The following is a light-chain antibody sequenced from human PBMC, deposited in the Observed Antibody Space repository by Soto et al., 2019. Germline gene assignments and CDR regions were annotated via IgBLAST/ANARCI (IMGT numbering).Light chain of an antibody. Sequence: EIVLTQSPGTLSLSPRERATLSCRASQSVSNNYLAWYQHRPGQAPRLLIYVASTRDPGIPDRFSGSGSGTDFTLTISRLEPEDFAVYYCQQYTATPRTFGQGTQVEV. J-gene: IGKJ1*01. CDR2: VAS. CDR3: QQYTATPRT. CDR1: QSVSNNY. V-gene: IGKV3-20*01.